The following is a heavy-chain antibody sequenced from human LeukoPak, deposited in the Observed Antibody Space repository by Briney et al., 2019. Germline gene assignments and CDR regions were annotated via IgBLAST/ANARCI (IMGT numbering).Heavy chain of an antibody. Sequence: GGSLRLSCAASGFTFSSYSMNWVRQAPGKGLEWVSSISSSSSYIYYADSVKGRFTISRDNAKNSLYLQMNSLRAEDTAVYYCARLYSSSWSDYSDYWGQGTLVTVSS. CDR1: GFTFSSYS. CDR2: ISSSSSYI. V-gene: IGHV3-21*01. CDR3: ARLYSSSWSDYSDY. D-gene: IGHD6-6*01. J-gene: IGHJ4*02.